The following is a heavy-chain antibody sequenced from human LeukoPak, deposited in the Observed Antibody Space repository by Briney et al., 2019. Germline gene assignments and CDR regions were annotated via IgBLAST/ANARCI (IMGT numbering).Heavy chain of an antibody. V-gene: IGHV1-18*01. D-gene: IGHD3-10*01. CDR1: GYTFTSYG. Sequence: ASVKVSFKASGYTFTSYGISWVRRAPGQGLEWMGWISAYNGSTNYAQKLQGRGTITTDTSTSTEYMELRSLRSDDTAVYYCARDLGFGDNNWFDPWGQGTLVTVSS. CDR3: ARDLGFGDNNWFDP. CDR2: ISAYNGST. J-gene: IGHJ5*02.